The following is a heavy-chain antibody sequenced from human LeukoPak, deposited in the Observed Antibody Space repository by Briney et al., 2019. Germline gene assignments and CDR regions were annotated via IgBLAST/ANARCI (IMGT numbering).Heavy chain of an antibody. Sequence: NPSETLSLTCTVSGGSISGSSYYWGWIRQPPGKGLEWIGSIYYSGSTYYNPSLKSRVTISVDTSKNQFSLKLSSVTAADTAVYYCARDLPMYYYDSSGYLNPWGRGTLVTVSS. V-gene: IGHV4-39*07. D-gene: IGHD3-22*01. CDR3: ARDLPMYYYDSSGYLNP. J-gene: IGHJ5*02. CDR1: GGSISGSSYY. CDR2: IYYSGST.